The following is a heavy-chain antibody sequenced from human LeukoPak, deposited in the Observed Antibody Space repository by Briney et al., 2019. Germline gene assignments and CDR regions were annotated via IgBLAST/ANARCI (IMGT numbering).Heavy chain of an antibody. CDR1: GFTFSSYW. D-gene: IGHD3-22*01. J-gene: IGHJ4*02. V-gene: IGHV3-33*08. CDR2: IWYDGSNK. CDR3: ARAPLGGYGPWY. Sequence: GGSLRLSCAASGFTFSSYWMHWVRQAPGKGLEWVAIIWYDGSNKYYADSVKGRFTISRDNSKNTLYLQMNSLRAEDTAVYYCARAPLGGYGPWYWGQGTLVTVCS.